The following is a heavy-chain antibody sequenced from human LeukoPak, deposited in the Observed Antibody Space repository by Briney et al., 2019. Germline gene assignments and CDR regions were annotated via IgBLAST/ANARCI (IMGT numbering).Heavy chain of an antibody. J-gene: IGHJ3*02. Sequence: GGSLRLSCAASGFTFSSYDMHWVRQATGKGLEWVSAIGTAGDTYYPGSVKGRFTISRDNSKNTPNLQMNSLRAEDTAVYYCAKDYIYGGWGNAFDIWGQGTKVTVSS. D-gene: IGHD5-18*01. V-gene: IGHV3-13*01. CDR2: IGTAGDT. CDR1: GFTFSSYD. CDR3: AKDYIYGGWGNAFDI.